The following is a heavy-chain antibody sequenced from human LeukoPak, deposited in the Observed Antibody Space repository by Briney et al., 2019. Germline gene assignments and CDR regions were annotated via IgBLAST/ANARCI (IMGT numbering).Heavy chain of an antibody. CDR2: ISAYNGNT. D-gene: IGHD2-15*01. CDR3: ARDLGYCSGGSCYFSYYYGMDV. Sequence: ASVKVPCKASGYTFTSYGISWVRPAPGQGLEWMGWISAYNGNTNYAQKLQGRVTMTTDTSTSTAYMELRSLRSDDTAVYYCARDLGYCSGGSCYFSYYYGMDVWGQGTTVTVSS. J-gene: IGHJ6*02. V-gene: IGHV1-18*01. CDR1: GYTFTSYG.